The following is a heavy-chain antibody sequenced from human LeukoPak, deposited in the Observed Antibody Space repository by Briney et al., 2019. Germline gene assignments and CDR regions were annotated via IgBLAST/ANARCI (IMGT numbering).Heavy chain of an antibody. Sequence: GGSLRLSCAASGFTFSNYWMSWVRQAPGKGLEWVANKNQDGSEKYYVDSVKGRFTISRDNAKTSLYLQMNSLRAEDTAVYYCARERGGDSSLNWFDPWGQGTLVTVSS. V-gene: IGHV3-7*01. CDR1: GFTFSNYW. CDR3: ARERGGDSSLNWFDP. J-gene: IGHJ5*02. CDR2: KNQDGSEK. D-gene: IGHD3-22*01.